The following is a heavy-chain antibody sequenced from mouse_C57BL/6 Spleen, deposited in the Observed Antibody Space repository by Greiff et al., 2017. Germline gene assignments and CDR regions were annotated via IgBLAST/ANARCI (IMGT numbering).Heavy chain of an antibody. CDR3: ARRLGYFDD. CDR1: GYAFSSSW. CDR2: IYPGDGDT. Sequence: VQLQQSGPELVKPGASVKISCKASGYAFSSSWMNWVKQRPGKGLEWIGRIYPGDGDTNYNGKFKGKATLTADKSSSTAYMQLSSLTSEDSAVYFCARRLGYFDDWGQGTTLTVSS. V-gene: IGHV1-82*01. D-gene: IGHD4-1*01. J-gene: IGHJ2*01.